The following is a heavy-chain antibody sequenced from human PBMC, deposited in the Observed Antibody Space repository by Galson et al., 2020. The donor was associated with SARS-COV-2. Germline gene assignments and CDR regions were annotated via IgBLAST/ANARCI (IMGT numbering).Heavy chain of an antibody. Sequence: GESLKISCAASGFTFSSYAMHWVRQAPGKGLEWVEIISYDGSNKYYADSVKGRFTISRDNSKNTLYLQMNSLRAEDTAVYYCASEGYSYGYEKFDYWGQGTLVTGSS. CDR3: ASEGYSYGYEKFDY. D-gene: IGHD5-18*01. CDR2: ISYDGSNK. J-gene: IGHJ4*02. CDR1: GFTFSSYA. V-gene: IGHV3-30*04.